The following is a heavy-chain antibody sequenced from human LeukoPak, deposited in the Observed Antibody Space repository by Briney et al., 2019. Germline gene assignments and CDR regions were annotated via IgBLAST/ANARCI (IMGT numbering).Heavy chain of an antibody. CDR1: GFTVSSNY. V-gene: IGHV3-66*01. CDR2: VYSGGST. D-gene: IGHD3-16*01. J-gene: IGHJ4*02. CDR3: ARGGYYDYVWGSPPLGY. Sequence: PGGSLRLSCAASGFTVSSNYMSWVRQAPGKGLEWVSVVYSGGSTYYADSVKGRFTISRDNSKNTLYLQMNSLRAEDTAVYYCARGGYYDYVWGSPPLGYWGQGTLVTVSS.